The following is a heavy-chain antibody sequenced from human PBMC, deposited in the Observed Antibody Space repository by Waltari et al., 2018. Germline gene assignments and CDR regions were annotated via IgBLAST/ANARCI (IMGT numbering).Heavy chain of an antibody. J-gene: IGHJ4*02. D-gene: IGHD3-10*01. CDR3: ARGELLWFGEFYDY. CDR1: GGSFTGYY. Sequence: QVQLQQWGSGLLKPSEPLSLTCPVYGGSFTGYYWSWIRQAPWKGLEWIGESNHSGSTNYNPSLKSRVTISVDTSKNQFSLKLSSVTAADTAVYYCARGELLWFGEFYDYWGQGTLVTVSS. V-gene: IGHV4-34*01. CDR2: SNHSGST.